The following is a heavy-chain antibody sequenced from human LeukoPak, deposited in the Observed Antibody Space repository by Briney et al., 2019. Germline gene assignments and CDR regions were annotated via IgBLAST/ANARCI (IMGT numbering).Heavy chain of an antibody. D-gene: IGHD5-18*01. CDR3: ARASLTAMVLDWYYGMDV. V-gene: IGHV4-39*01. CDR1: GGSISSSSYY. Sequence: PSETLSLTCTVSGGSISSSSYYWGWIRQPPGKGLEWIGSIYYSGSTYYNPSLKSRVTISVDTSKNQFSLKLSSVTAADTAVYYCARASLTAMVLDWYYGMDVWGQGTTVTVSS. CDR2: IYYSGST. J-gene: IGHJ6*02.